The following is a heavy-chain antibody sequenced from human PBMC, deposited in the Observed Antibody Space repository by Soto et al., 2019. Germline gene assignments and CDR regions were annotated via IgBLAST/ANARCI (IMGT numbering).Heavy chain of an antibody. CDR1: GYTFSNYA. CDR2: INGNNGDT. CDR3: ARSPRVTPYYYYGLDV. J-gene: IGHJ6*02. Sequence: QVRLVQSGAEVRKPGASVKISCKASGYTFSNYALHWVRQAPGQRPEWMGWINGNNGDTKYAPKFQGRVTISSDTSATTGELEMAGPLSEDTAVYFCARSPRVTPYYYYGLDVWGQGTTVTVSS. V-gene: IGHV1-3*01. D-gene: IGHD2-21*02.